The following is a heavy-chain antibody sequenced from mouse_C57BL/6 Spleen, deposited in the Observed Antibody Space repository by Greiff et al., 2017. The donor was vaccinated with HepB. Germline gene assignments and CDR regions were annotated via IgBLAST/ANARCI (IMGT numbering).Heavy chain of an antibody. CDR1: GYTFTSYW. D-gene: IGHD3-2*02. J-gene: IGHJ2*01. Sequence: VQLQQSGAELVMPGASVKLSCKASGYTFTSYWMHWVKQRPGQGLEWIGEIDPSDSYTNYNQKFKGKSTLTVDKSSSTAYMQLSSLTSEDSAVYYCARRGAQAFDYWGQGTTLTVSS. CDR2: IDPSDSYT. CDR3: ARRGAQAFDY. V-gene: IGHV1-69*01.